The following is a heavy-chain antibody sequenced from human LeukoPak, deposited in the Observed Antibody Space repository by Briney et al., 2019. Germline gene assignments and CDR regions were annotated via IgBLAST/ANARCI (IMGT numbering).Heavy chain of an antibody. CDR1: GFTFSSYA. V-gene: IGHV3-23*01. J-gene: IGHJ4*02. D-gene: IGHD3-10*01. CDR2: ISGSGGST. Sequence: GGSLRLSCAASGFTFSSYAMSWVRQAPGKGLEWVSAISGSGGSTYYADSVKGRFTISRDNSKNTLYLQMNSLRAEDTAVYYCGKEVAFTMGRGGGNQFDYWGQGTLVTVSS. CDR3: GKEVAFTMGRGGGNQFDY.